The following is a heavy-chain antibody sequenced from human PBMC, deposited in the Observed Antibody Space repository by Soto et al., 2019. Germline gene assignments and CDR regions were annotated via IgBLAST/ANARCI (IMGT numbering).Heavy chain of an antibody. CDR1: GGTFSSYA. Sequence: QVQLVQSGAEVKKPGSSVKVSCKASGGTFSSYAISWVRQAPGQGLEWMGGIIPIFGTAKYAQKFQGRVTITADESTSTAYMELSSLRSEDTAVYYCARAVVLMVYALYYYYGMDVWGQGTTVTVSS. CDR3: ARAVVLMVYALYYYYGMDV. J-gene: IGHJ6*02. D-gene: IGHD2-8*01. CDR2: IIPIFGTA. V-gene: IGHV1-69*01.